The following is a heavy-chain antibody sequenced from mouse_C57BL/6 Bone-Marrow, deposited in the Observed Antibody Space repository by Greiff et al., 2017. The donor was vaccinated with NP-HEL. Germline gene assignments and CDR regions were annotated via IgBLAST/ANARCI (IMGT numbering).Heavy chain of an antibody. Sequence: EVKLVESGGDLVKPGGSLKLSCAASGFTFSSYGMSWVRQTPDKRLEWVATISSGGSYTYYPDSVKGRFTISRDNAKNTLYLQMSSLKSEDTAMYYCARLSQLAWFAYWGQGTLVTVSA. CDR2: ISSGGSYT. CDR3: ARLSQLAWFAY. V-gene: IGHV5-6*01. CDR1: GFTFSSYG. D-gene: IGHD1-3*01. J-gene: IGHJ3*01.